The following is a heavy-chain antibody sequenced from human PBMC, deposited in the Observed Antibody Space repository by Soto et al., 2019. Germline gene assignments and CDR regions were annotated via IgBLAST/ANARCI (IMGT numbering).Heavy chain of an antibody. CDR2: ISYDGSNK. J-gene: IGHJ6*02. V-gene: IGHV3-30*18. CDR1: GFTFSSYG. CDR3: AKDAPFRAMVTRALYYNLMPV. D-gene: IGHD5-18*01. Sequence: GGSLRLSCAASGFTFSSYGMHWVRQAPGKGLEWVAVISYDGSNKYYADSVKGRFTISRDNSKNTLYLQMNSLRAEDTAVYYCAKDAPFRAMVTRALYYNLMPVWAHGTTLTV.